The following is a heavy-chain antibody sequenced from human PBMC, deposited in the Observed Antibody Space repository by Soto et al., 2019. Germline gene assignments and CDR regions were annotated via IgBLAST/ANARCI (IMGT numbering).Heavy chain of an antibody. J-gene: IGHJ4*02. CDR2: INSGGTVA. D-gene: IGHD3-16*02. V-gene: IGHV3-23*01. CDR3: AISTGGFGGLFVVPSDY. CDR1: GFTYESYA. Sequence: EVQLLESGGGLVQPGGSLRLSCAASGFTYESYAMSWVRQAPGKGLEWVSGINSGGTVAHYADSVKGRFAISRDNSNHTLSLEMNSLRADDTGLYYCAISTGGFGGLFVVPSDYWGQGTLVTVSS.